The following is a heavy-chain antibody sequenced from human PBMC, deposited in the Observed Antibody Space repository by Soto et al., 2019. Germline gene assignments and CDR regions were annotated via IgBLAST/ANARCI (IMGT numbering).Heavy chain of an antibody. CDR2: ISALDGST. D-gene: IGHD4-4*01. Sequence: QVQLVQSGDEVKKPGASVKVSCKASGFAFSSYGISWVRQAPGQGLEWMGWISALDGSTNYAQRLQDRVTMTTDTSTSTAYMELRSQRSDDTAVYYCARVRSNNDYWGQGTLVTVSS. CDR1: GFAFSSYG. V-gene: IGHV1-18*01. CDR3: ARVRSNNDY. J-gene: IGHJ4*02.